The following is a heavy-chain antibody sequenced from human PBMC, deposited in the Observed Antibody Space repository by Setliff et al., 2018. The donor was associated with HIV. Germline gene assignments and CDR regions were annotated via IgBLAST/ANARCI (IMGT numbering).Heavy chain of an antibody. Sequence: PSETLSLTCTVSGGSISSSGPGYYWGWVRQPPGGGLEWIGSVYYSGRTYYNPSLRSRVTISVDTSKNQLSLNLSSVTAAETAVYYCARVGYHGSGRYSFDYWGQGTLVTVSS. D-gene: IGHD3-10*01. CDR1: GGSISSSGPGYY. CDR2: VYYSGRT. CDR3: ARVGYHGSGRYSFDY. J-gene: IGHJ4*02. V-gene: IGHV4-39*01.